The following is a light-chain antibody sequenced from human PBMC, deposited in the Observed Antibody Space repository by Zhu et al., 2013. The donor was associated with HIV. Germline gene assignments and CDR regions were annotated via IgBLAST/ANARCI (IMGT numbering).Light chain of an antibody. CDR2: GAS. CDR3: QQRSNWPPLT. Sequence: ETVMTQSPATLSVSPGARATLSCRASQGISSNLAWYQQKPGQAPRLLIYGASTRATGIPARFRGSGSGTDFTLTISSLEPEDFAVYYCQQRSNWPPLTFGGGTKVEIK. CDR1: QGISSN. J-gene: IGKJ4*01. V-gene: IGKV3-15*01.